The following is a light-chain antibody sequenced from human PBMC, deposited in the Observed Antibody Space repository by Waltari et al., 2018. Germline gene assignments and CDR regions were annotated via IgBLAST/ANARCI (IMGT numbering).Light chain of an antibody. V-gene: IGLV2-8*01. CDR3: ASYAGTSKLV. CDR1: RSDIGGYTY. Sequence: QSALTQPPSASGSPGQSVTISCTGTRSDIGGYTYVSWYQQHPGKAPKLMIYEVNKRPSGVPDRFSGFKSVNTASLTVSGLQAEDEADYYCASYAGTSKLVFGGGTKLTVV. J-gene: IGLJ2*01. CDR2: EVN.